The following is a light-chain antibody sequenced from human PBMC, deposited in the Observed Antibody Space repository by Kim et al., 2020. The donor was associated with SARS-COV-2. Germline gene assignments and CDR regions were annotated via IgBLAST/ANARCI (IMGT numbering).Light chain of an antibody. J-gene: IGKJ4*01. CDR2: ETS. CDR1: QGISKY. V-gene: IGKV1-33*01. CDR3: QQSNNLPLT. Sequence: SASVGDRVTITCQTSQGISKYLNWYQQKPGKAPKLLISETSKLDTGVPSRFSGSGSGTDFTFTISNLQPEDIATYYCQQSNNLPLTFGGGTKVEI.